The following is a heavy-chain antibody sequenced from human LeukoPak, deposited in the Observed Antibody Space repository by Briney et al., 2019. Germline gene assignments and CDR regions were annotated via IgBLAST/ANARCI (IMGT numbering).Heavy chain of an antibody. CDR3: AKEFSAYYDFWSGLYYFDY. CDR2: ISYDGSNK. CDR1: GFTFSSYG. J-gene: IGHJ4*02. V-gene: IGHV3-30*18. D-gene: IGHD3-3*01. Sequence: GGSLRLSCAASGFTFSSYGMHWVRQAPGKGLEWVAVISYDGSNKYYADSVKGRFTISRDNSKNTLYLQMNSLRAEDTAVYYCAKEFSAYYDFWSGLYYFDYWGQGTLVTVSS.